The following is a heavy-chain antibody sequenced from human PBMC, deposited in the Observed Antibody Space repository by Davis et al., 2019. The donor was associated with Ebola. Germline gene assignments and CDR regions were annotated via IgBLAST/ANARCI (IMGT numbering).Heavy chain of an antibody. CDR2: IIPIFGTA. J-gene: IGHJ5*02. D-gene: IGHD3-3*01. Sequence: SVKVSCKASLGTFSSYAISWVRQAPGQGLEWMGGIIPIFGTANYAQKFQGRVTITADESTSTAYMELSSLRSEDTAVYYCARSAITIFGVPMGWFDPWGQGTLVTVSS. V-gene: IGHV1-69*13. CDR3: ARSAITIFGVPMGWFDP. CDR1: LGTFSSYA.